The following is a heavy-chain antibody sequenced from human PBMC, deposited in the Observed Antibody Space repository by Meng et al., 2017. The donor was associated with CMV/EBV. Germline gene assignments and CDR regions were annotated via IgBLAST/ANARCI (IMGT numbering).Heavy chain of an antibody. D-gene: IGHD6-19*01. CDR2: ISSSSSTI. Sequence: GESLKISCAASGFTFSSYSMNWVRQAPGKGLEWVSYISSSSSTIYYADSVKGRFTISRDNAKNSLYLQMNNLRAEDTAVYYCARAVAGTAGDSDYWGQGTLVTVSS. CDR3: ARAVAGTAGDSDY. J-gene: IGHJ4*02. V-gene: IGHV3-48*04. CDR1: GFTFSSYS.